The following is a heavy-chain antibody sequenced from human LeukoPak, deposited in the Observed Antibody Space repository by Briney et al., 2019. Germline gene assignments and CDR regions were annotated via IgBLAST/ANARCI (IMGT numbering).Heavy chain of an antibody. D-gene: IGHD6-13*01. CDR3: ARDIAAGTAGGFDY. Sequence: GGSLRLSCAASGFTFSSYSMNWVRQAPGKGLEWVSSISSSSSYIYYADSVKGRFTISRDNAKNSLYLQMNSLRAEDTAVYYCARDIAAGTAGGFDYWGQGTLVTVSS. CDR2: ISSSSSYI. J-gene: IGHJ4*02. V-gene: IGHV3-21*01. CDR1: GFTFSSYS.